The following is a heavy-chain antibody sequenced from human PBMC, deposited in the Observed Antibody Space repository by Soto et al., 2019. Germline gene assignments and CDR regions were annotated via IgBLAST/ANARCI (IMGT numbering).Heavy chain of an antibody. V-gene: IGHV3-33*01. J-gene: IGHJ6*02. D-gene: IGHD5-12*01. Sequence: PGGSLRLSCAASGFTFRSYGMHWVRQAPGKGLEWVAVIWYDGSNKYYADSVKGRFTISRDNSKNTLYLQMNSLRAEDTAVYYCARGHSGYDLYYYYYGMDVWGQGTTVTVSS. CDR1: GFTFRSYG. CDR2: IWYDGSNK. CDR3: ARGHSGYDLYYYYYGMDV.